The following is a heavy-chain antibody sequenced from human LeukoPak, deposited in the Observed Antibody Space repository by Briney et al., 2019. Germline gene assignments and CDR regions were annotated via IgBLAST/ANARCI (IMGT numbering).Heavy chain of an antibody. CDR2: IYHSGST. CDR1: GYSISSGYY. V-gene: IGHV4-38-2*02. Sequence: ASETLSLTCTVSGYSISSGYYWGWIRQPPGKGLEWIGSIYHSGSTYYNPSLKSRVTTSVDTSKNQFSLKLSSVTAADTAVYYCARIGYSYGYWLHNWFDPWGQGTLVTVSS. D-gene: IGHD5-18*01. J-gene: IGHJ5*02. CDR3: ARIGYSYGYWLHNWFDP.